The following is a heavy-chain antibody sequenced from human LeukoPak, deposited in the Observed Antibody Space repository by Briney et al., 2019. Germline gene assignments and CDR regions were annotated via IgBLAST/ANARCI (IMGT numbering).Heavy chain of an antibody. CDR1: GGSFSRYY. CDR3: ARGATISETGYFDF. V-gene: IGHV4-34*01. D-gene: IGHD5-24*01. CDR2: SDHRGDT. Sequence: SETLSLTCAVYGGSFSRYYWSWIRQSPGKGLEWIAESDHRGDTNYNPSVKSRVTTSVDTSKNQFSLKVRSLSAADTAVYYCARGATISETGYFDFWGQGTPVTVSS. J-gene: IGHJ4*03.